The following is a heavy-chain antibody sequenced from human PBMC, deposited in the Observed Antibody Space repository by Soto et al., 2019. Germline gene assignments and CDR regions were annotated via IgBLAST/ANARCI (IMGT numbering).Heavy chain of an antibody. Sequence: QVQLVQSGAEVKKPGSSVKVSCKASGGTFSSYAISWVRQAPGQGLEWMGGIIPIFGTANYAQKFQGRVTITVDEATNTAYLEQSSLRSEDTAVYYCARANCSGGSCYSRFSYYSGMDVWGQGTTVTVSS. CDR3: ARANCSGGSCYSRFSYYSGMDV. CDR2: IIPIFGTA. V-gene: IGHV1-69*01. CDR1: GGTFSSYA. D-gene: IGHD2-15*01. J-gene: IGHJ6*02.